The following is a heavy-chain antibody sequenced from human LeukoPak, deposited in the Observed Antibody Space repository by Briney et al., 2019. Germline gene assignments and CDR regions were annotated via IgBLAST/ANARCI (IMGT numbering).Heavy chain of an antibody. Sequence: PSQTLSLTCTVSGGSISSGDYYWSWIRQPPGKGLEWIGYICYSGSTYYNPSPKSRVTISVDTSKNQFSLKLSSVTAADTAVYYCARGSGVGVFSRPGVYYYYMDVWGKGTTVTVSS. V-gene: IGHV4-30-4*01. CDR1: GGSISSGDYY. D-gene: IGHD3-10*01. CDR2: ICYSGST. CDR3: ARGSGVGVFSRPGVYYYYMDV. J-gene: IGHJ6*03.